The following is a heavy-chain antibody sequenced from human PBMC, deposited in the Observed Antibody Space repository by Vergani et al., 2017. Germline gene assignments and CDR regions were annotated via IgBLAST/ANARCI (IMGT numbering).Heavy chain of an antibody. CDR3: ARDPRGYGGDPEDYYYGMDV. CDR1: GGTFSSYA. D-gene: IGHD2-21*02. CDR2: IIPIFGTA. V-gene: IGHV1-69*13. J-gene: IGHJ6*02. Sequence: QVQLVPSGAEVKKPGSSVKVSCKASGGTFSSYAISWVRQAPGQGLEWMGRIIPIFGTANYAQKFQGRVTITADESTSTAYMELSSLRSEDTAVYYCARDPRGYGGDPEDYYYGMDVWGQGTTVTVSS.